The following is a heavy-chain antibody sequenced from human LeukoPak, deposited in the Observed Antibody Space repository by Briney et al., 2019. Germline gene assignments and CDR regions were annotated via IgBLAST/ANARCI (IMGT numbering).Heavy chain of an antibody. Sequence: SETLSLTCAVYGGSFSDYYWTWIRQPPGKGLEWIGEINHSGSTNYNLSLKSRVTISVHTSKHQFSLKLTSLTAADTAVYYCARDRGLGSSSSFDYWGQGTLVTVSS. CDR1: GGSFSDYY. V-gene: IGHV4-34*01. D-gene: IGHD6-6*01. CDR3: ARDRGLGSSSSFDY. J-gene: IGHJ4*02. CDR2: INHSGST.